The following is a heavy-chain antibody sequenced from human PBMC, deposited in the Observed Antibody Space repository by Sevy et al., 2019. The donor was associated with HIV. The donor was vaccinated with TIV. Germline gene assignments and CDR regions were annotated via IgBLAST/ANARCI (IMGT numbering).Heavy chain of an antibody. CDR3: VRADPAQHFDS. V-gene: IGHV1-46*01. CDR2: IDPSGGNA. CDR1: GDTFTNNY. Sequence: GESLKISCKASGDTFTNNYMHWVRQAPGQGLEWMGIIDPSGGNASYAQKFQGRVSMTRDTSTSTIYLDLSSLRSEDTAVYYCVRADPAQHFDSWGQGTLVTVSS. J-gene: IGHJ4*02.